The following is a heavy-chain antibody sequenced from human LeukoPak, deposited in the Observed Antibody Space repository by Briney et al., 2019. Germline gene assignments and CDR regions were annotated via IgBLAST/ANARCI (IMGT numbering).Heavy chain of an antibody. J-gene: IGHJ6*03. CDR1: GGSFSGYY. D-gene: IGHD2-8*01. CDR3: ARPPGVSRRYYYYYYYMDV. V-gene: IGHV4-34*01. CDR2: INHSGST. Sequence: SETLSLTCAVYGGSFSGYYWSWIRQPPGKGLEWIGEINHSGSTNYNPSLKSRVTISVDTSKNQFSLKLSSVTAADTAVYYCARPPGVSRRYYYYYYYMDVWGKGTTVTVSS.